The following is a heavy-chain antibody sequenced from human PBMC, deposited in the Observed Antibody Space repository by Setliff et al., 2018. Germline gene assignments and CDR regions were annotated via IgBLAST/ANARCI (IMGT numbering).Heavy chain of an antibody. J-gene: IGHJ6*03. CDR3: ARAHGATTTFYYYMDV. CDR2: ISAYNGNT. D-gene: IGHD1-1*01. Sequence: GASVKVSCKASGYSLNTYGISWVRQAPGQGLEWMGWISAYNGNTNYAQKFRDRVTMTTDASTNTAYMELSSLTYEDTAVYFCARAHGATTTFYYYMDVWGKGTTVTVSS. V-gene: IGHV1-18*01. CDR1: GYSLNTYG.